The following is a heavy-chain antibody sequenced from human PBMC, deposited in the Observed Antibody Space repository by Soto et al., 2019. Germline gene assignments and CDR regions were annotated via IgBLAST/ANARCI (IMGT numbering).Heavy chain of an antibody. D-gene: IGHD3-22*01. CDR2: ISYDGSEK. CDR1: GFSFRNFG. CDR3: AKNFDSSGDSFYFDY. V-gene: IGHV3-30*18. J-gene: IGHJ4*02. Sequence: GGSLRLSCAASGFSFRNFGMHWVRQAPGKGLEWVAVISYDGSEKDYADSVEGRLTISRDNSKYTVDLQMNSLRVEDTAVYYCAKNFDSSGDSFYFDYWGQGTLVTVSS.